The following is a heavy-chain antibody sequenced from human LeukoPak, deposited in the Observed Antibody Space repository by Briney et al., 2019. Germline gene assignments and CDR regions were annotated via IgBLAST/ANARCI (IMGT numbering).Heavy chain of an antibody. J-gene: IGHJ3*02. CDR2: IYTSGST. Sequence: PSETLSLTCTVSGGSISSYYWSWIRQPAGKGLEWIGRIYTSGSTNYNPSLKSRVTMSVDTSKNQFSLKLSSVTAADTAVYYCARGGDDSSGPILDAFDIWGQGTMVTVSS. V-gene: IGHV4-4*07. D-gene: IGHD3-22*01. CDR3: ARGGDDSSGPILDAFDI. CDR1: GGSISSYY.